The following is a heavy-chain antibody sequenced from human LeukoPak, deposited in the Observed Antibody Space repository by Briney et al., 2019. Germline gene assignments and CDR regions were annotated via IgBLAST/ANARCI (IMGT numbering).Heavy chain of an antibody. CDR2: ISSSSII. Sequence: GGSLRLSCAASGFTFSSYSMNWVRQAPGKGLEWVSYISSSSIIYYADSVKGRFTISRDNAKNSLYLQMNSLRDEDMAVYYCARDRSYGRFAYWGQGTLVTVSS. V-gene: IGHV3-48*02. D-gene: IGHD5-18*01. J-gene: IGHJ4*02. CDR3: ARDRSYGRFAY. CDR1: GFTFSSYS.